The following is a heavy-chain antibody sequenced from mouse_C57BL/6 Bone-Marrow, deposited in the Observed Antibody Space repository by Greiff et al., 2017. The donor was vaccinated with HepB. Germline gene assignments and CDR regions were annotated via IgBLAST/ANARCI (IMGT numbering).Heavy chain of an antibody. CDR3: ARPPPYYSNWSYAKDY. CDR1: GFTFSDYY. CDR2: ISNGGGST. V-gene: IGHV5-12*01. D-gene: IGHD2-5*01. J-gene: IGHJ4*01. Sequence: EVKLVESGGGLVQPGGSLKLSCAASGFTFSDYYMYWVRQTPEKRLEWVAYISNGGGSTYYPDTVKGRFTISRDNAKNTLYLQMSRLKSEDTAMYYCARPPPYYSNWSYAKDYWGQGTSVTVSS.